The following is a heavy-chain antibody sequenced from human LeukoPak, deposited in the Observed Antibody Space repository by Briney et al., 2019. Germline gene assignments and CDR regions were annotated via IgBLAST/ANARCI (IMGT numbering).Heavy chain of an antibody. Sequence: PGGSLRLSCVASGFTLSTYGMHWVRQAPGKGLEWVAFIRYDGSNEYYADSVKGRFTISRDTSKNTLYLQMNSLRAEDTAVYYCAKDLYVSSWGYYFDYWGQGTLVTVSS. D-gene: IGHD6-13*01. CDR3: AKDLYVSSWGYYFDY. CDR1: GFTLSTYG. J-gene: IGHJ4*02. CDR2: IRYDGSNE. V-gene: IGHV3-30*02.